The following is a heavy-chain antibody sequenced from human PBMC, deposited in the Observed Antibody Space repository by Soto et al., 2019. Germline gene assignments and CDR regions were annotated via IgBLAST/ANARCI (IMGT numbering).Heavy chain of an antibody. CDR3: GKDTLDCSCGDCALYYYYGMDV. CDR2: ISNDGSNK. CDR1: GFTFRSYG. Sequence: QVQLVESGGGVVQPGTSLRLSCAASGFTFRSYGMHWVRQAPGKGLEWVAVISNDGSNKYLADSVKGRLALSRDNSRNTLYRQINSLRVEDTAVYYCGKDTLDCSCGDCALYYYYGMDVWGQGTTVTVSS. V-gene: IGHV3-30*18. D-gene: IGHD2-15*01. J-gene: IGHJ6*02.